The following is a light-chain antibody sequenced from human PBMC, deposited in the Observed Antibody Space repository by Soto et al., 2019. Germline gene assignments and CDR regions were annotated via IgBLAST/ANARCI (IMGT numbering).Light chain of an antibody. CDR3: QQYNNWPPVT. J-gene: IGKJ2*01. Sequence: EIMMTQSPATLSASPGERATLSCRASQSVSSNLAWYQQKPGQAPRLLIYGASTRATGIPARFSGSGSGTEFTLTISSLQSEDFAVYYCQQYNNWPPVTFGQGTKLEIK. CDR1: QSVSSN. V-gene: IGKV3-15*01. CDR2: GAS.